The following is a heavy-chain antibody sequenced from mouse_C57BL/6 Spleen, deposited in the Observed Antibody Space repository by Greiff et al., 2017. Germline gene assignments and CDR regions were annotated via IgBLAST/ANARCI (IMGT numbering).Heavy chain of an antibody. CDR1: GYTFTDYE. D-gene: IGHD2-3*01. J-gene: IGHJ4*01. V-gene: IGHV1-15*01. Sequence: QVQLQQSGAELVRPGASVTLSCKASGYTFTDYEMHWVKQTPVHGLEWIGAIDPETGGTAYNQKFKGKAILTADKSSSTAYMELRSLTSEDSAVYYCTRCDGYLYYYAMDYWGQGTSVTVSS. CDR3: TRCDGYLYYYAMDY. CDR2: IDPETGGT.